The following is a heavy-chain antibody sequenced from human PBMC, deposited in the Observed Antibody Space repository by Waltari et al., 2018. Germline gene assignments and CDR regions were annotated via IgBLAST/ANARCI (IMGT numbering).Heavy chain of an antibody. CDR2: LWSDGNTK. J-gene: IGHJ4*02. Sequence: QVQLVESGGGVVQPGRSLRLSCAASGFTFNTYGMHWVRQAPGKGLAWVVMLWSDGNTKYYADSVGGRFTISRDNSKNTLFLQMNSLRAEDTAVYYCARDLVLAAGTRDYWGQGTLVVVSS. V-gene: IGHV3-33*01. CDR3: ARDLVLAAGTRDY. D-gene: IGHD6-13*01. CDR1: GFTFNTYG.